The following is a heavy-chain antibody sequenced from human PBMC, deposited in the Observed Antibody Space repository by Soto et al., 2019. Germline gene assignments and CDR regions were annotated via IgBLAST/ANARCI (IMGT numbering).Heavy chain of an antibody. Sequence: GGSLRLSCAASGFTFSSYGMHWVRQAPGKGLEWVAVIWYDGSNKYYADSVKGRFTISRDNSKNTLYLQMNSLRAEDTAVYYCARPPVTTWTYFDYWGQGTLVTVSS. D-gene: IGHD4-17*01. V-gene: IGHV3-33*01. J-gene: IGHJ4*02. CDR3: ARPPVTTWTYFDY. CDR2: IWYDGSNK. CDR1: GFTFSSYG.